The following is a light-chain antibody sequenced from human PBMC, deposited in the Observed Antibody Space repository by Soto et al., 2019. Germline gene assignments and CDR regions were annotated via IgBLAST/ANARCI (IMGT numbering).Light chain of an antibody. J-gene: IGKJ1*01. CDR2: GAS. CDR3: QHYNSYSEA. V-gene: IGKV3-20*01. CDR1: QSVSSIY. Sequence: PGERATLSCRASQSVSSIYLAWYQQKPGQAPRLLIYGASSRATGIPDRFSGSGSGTVFTLTISSLQPDDFATYYCQHYNSYSEAFGQGTKVDI.